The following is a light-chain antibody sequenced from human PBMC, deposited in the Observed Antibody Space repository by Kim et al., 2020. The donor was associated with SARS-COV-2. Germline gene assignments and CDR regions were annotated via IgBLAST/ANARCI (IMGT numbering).Light chain of an antibody. V-gene: IGKV3-20*01. CDR3: QQYGSSPIT. J-gene: IGKJ5*01. Sequence: EIVLTQSPGTLSLSPGDRAALSCRASQSVSSSYLAWYQQKPGQAPSLLIYGASSRATGIPDRFTGSGSGTDFTLTIRRLEPEDIAVYYCQQYGSSPITFGQGTRLEIK. CDR2: GAS. CDR1: QSVSSSY.